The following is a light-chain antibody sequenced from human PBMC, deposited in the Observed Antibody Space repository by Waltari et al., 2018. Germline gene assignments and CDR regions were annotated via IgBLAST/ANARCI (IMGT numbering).Light chain of an antibody. Sequence: IVLTQSPATLPLSPGESANLSCRASQSVSSFLAWFQQKPGQAPRLLIYDAPYRATGIPARFSGSGSGTDFTLTISSLEPEDFAVYYCQQGVAGASFGPGTKVDIK. CDR1: QSVSSF. CDR3: QQGVAGAS. J-gene: IGKJ3*01. CDR2: DAP. V-gene: IGKV3-11*01.